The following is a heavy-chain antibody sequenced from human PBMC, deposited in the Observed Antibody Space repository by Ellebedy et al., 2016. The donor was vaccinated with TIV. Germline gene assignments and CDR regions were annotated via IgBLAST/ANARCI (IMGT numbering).Heavy chain of an antibody. CDR2: ISGSGGST. Sequence: GGSLRLXXAASGFTFSSYSMNWVRQAPGKGLEWVSAISGSGGSTYYADSVKGRFTISRDNSKNTLYLQMNSLRAEDTAVYYCAGREYGSGSYSGMDAWGQGTTVTVSS. CDR1: GFTFSSYS. J-gene: IGHJ6*02. D-gene: IGHD3-10*01. CDR3: AGREYGSGSYSGMDA. V-gene: IGHV3-23*01.